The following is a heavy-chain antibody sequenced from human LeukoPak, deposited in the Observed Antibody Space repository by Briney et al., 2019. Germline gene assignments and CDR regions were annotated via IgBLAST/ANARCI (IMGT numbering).Heavy chain of an antibody. CDR2: ISSSSSYI. D-gene: IGHD3-10*01. J-gene: IGHJ4*02. CDR1: GFTSSSYS. V-gene: IGHV3-21*01. Sequence: GGSLRLSCAASGFTSSSYSMNWVRQAPGKGLEWVSSISSSSSYIYYADSVKGRFTISRDNAKNSLYLQMNSLRAEDTAVYYCARETYYYGSGIIDYWGQGTLVTVSS. CDR3: ARETYYYGSGIIDY.